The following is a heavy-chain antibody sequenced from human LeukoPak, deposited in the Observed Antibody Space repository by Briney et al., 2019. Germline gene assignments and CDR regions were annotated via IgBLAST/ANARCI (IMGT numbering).Heavy chain of an antibody. J-gene: IGHJ4*02. V-gene: IGHV1-2*02. CDR1: GYTFTGYY. CDR2: INPNSGST. D-gene: IGHD2-15*01. Sequence: ASVKVSCKASGYTFTGYYMHWVRQAPGQGLEWMGWINPNSGSTNYAQKFQGRVTMTRDTSISTAYMELSRLRSDDTAVYYCARLYCSGGSCSNPFDYWGQGTLVTVSS. CDR3: ARLYCSGGSCSNPFDY.